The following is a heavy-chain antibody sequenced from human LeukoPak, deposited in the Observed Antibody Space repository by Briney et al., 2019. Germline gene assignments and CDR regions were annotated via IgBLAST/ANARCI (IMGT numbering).Heavy chain of an antibody. D-gene: IGHD3-22*01. CDR3: AKSRPYDSSGYSGKH. CDR1: GFTFSSYG. Sequence: GGSLRLSCAASGFTFSSYGMHWVRQAPGKGLEWVAVISYDGSNKYYADSVKGRFTISRDNSKNTLYLQMNSLRAEDTAVYYCAKSRPYDSSGYSGKHWGQGTLVTVSS. J-gene: IGHJ4*02. V-gene: IGHV3-30*18. CDR2: ISYDGSNK.